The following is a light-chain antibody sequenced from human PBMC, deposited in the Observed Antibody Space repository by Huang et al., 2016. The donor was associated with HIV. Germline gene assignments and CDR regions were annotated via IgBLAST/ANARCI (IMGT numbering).Light chain of an antibody. CDR3: QQYYSTLT. CDR2: WAA. J-gene: IGKJ4*01. Sequence: DIVMTQSPDSLAVSLGERATINCNSSQSVLYSSNNKNYLAWYQQKPRQPPKLLIYWAATRESGGPDRFSGSGSGTDFTLTISSLQAEDVAVYYCQQYYSTLTFGGGTKVEIK. CDR1: QSVLYSSNNKNY. V-gene: IGKV4-1*01.